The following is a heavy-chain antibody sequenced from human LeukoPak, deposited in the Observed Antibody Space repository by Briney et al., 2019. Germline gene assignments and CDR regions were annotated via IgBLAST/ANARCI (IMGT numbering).Heavy chain of an antibody. CDR2: TYYTGST. D-gene: IGHD3-3*01. CDR3: AGTYDFWSGSLEF. J-gene: IGHJ4*02. V-gene: IGHV4-61*01. Sequence: SETLSLTCTVSGYSISSNFYWSWIRQSPGKGLEWIGYTYYTGSTSFNPSLKSRVTISLDTSKNQFSLNLTSVTTADTAVYYCAGTYDFWSGSLEFWGQGTLVTVSS. CDR1: GYSISSNFY.